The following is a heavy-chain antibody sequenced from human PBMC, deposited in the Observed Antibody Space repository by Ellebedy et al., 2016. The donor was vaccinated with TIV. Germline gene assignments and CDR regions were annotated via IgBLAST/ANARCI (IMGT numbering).Heavy chain of an antibody. D-gene: IGHD3-22*01. J-gene: IGHJ4*02. CDR1: GFTFSGYR. Sequence: PGGSLRLSFAASGFTFSGYRMNWVRQSPGKGLEWVSYISSSSTTTYYADSVRGRFPIARDNAKNSLHLQMNSLIAEDTAVYYGAKGRGGGSDTSAPRYYFDSWGLGTLVTVSS. V-gene: IGHV3-48*04. CDR3: AKGRGGGSDTSAPRYYFDS. CDR2: ISSSSTTT.